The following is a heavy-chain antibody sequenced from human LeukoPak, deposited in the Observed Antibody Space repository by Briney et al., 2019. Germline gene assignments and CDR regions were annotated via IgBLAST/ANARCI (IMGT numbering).Heavy chain of an antibody. CDR2: ISSSGSTI. Sequence: GGSLRLFCAAFGFTFSSYEMNWVRQAPGKGLEWVSYISSSGSTIYYADSVKGRFTISRDNAKNSLYLQMNSLRAEDTAVYYCASATNYDFWSGYYNLDYWGQGTLVTVSS. V-gene: IGHV3-48*03. CDR3: ASATNYDFWSGYYNLDY. CDR1: GFTFSSYE. D-gene: IGHD3-3*01. J-gene: IGHJ4*02.